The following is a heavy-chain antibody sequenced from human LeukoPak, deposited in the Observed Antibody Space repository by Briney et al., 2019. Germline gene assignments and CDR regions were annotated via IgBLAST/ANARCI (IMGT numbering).Heavy chain of an antibody. Sequence: GESLKISCKGSGYTFISHWIGWVRQMPGKGLEWMGTIYPGDSDTRYSLSFQGQVTISVDNSINTAYLQWNSLRASDTATYYCARVLGYTRRNPFDSWGQGTLVTVSS. CDR2: IYPGDSDT. CDR1: GYTFISHW. J-gene: IGHJ5*01. D-gene: IGHD5-18*01. V-gene: IGHV5-51*01. CDR3: ARVLGYTRRNPFDS.